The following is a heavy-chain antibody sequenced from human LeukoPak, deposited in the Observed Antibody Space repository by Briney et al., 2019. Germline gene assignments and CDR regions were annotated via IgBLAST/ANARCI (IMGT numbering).Heavy chain of an antibody. Sequence: ASVKVSCKASGYIFTGYYMKWVRQAPGQGLEWMGWLHPNNGATNYAQKFQGRINLTRDPSISTAYMELSSLTSDDTAVYFCARWQEGSGTYYIDHWGQGTLVTVSS. CDR2: LHPNNGAT. D-gene: IGHD3-10*01. CDR3: ARWQEGSGTYYIDH. V-gene: IGHV1-2*02. J-gene: IGHJ4*02. CDR1: GYIFTGYY.